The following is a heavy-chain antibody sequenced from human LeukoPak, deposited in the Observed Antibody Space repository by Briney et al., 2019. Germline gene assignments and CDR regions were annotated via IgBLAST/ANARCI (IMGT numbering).Heavy chain of an antibody. J-gene: IGHJ4*02. CDR3: SNLPVSGTDY. CDR1: GYAFSDAY. Sequence: ASVKISCKVSGYAFSDAYMHWVRQAPGKGLEWLGLVDPENGEAEYAEKFQGRVTITADTSTDTAYMELSSLKSEDTAMYYCSNLPVSGTDYWGRGTLAIVSS. CDR2: VDPENGEA. V-gene: IGHV1-69-2*01. D-gene: IGHD1/OR15-1a*01.